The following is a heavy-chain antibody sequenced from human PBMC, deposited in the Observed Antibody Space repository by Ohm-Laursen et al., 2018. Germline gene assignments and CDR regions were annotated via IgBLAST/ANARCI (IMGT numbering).Heavy chain of an antibody. CDR2: ISGSGGST. J-gene: IGHJ4*02. D-gene: IGHD7-27*01. Sequence: LSLTCAASEFTFNTYEMNWVRQAPGKGLEWVSAISGSGGSTYYADSVKGRFTISRDNSKNSLYLQMDSLRVEDSAVYYCATETGWHYFDYWGQGTLVTVSS. CDR3: ATETGWHYFDY. CDR1: EFTFNTYE. V-gene: IGHV3-23*01.